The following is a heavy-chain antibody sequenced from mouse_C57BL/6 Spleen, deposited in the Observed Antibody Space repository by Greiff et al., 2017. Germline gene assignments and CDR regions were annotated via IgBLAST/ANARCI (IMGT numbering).Heavy chain of an antibody. J-gene: IGHJ2*01. CDR2: ISTYYGDA. CDR3: ARNGYSGY. D-gene: IGHD2-3*01. CDR1: GYTFTDYS. Sequence: VQLVESGPELVRPGVSVKISCKGSGYTFTDYSMHWVKQSHGKSLEWIGVISTYYGDASYNQKFKDKATITVDNSSSTAYMALASLTSEDAAVYYCARNGYSGYWGQGTILTVSS. V-gene: IGHV1-67*01.